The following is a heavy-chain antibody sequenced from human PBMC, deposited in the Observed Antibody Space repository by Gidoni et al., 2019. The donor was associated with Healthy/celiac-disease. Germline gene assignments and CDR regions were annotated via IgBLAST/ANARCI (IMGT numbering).Heavy chain of an antibody. V-gene: IGHV3-30*18. D-gene: IGHD3-10*01. CDR3: AKDRGEGGPREDGMDV. CDR2: ISYDGSNK. J-gene: IGHJ6*02. CDR1: GFTFSSSG. Sequence: QVQLVESGGGVVHPGRSLRLSCAASGFTFSSSGMHWVRQAPGKGLEWVAVISYDGSNKYYADSVKGRFTISRDNSKNTLYLQMNSLRAEDTAVYYCAKDRGEGGPREDGMDVWGQGTTVTVSS.